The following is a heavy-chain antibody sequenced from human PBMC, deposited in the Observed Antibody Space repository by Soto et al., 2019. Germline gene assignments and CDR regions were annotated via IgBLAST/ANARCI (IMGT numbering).Heavy chain of an antibody. D-gene: IGHD1-7*01. CDR1: GGSISSSNW. Sequence: SETLSLTCAVSGGSISSSNWWSWVRQPPGKGLEWIGEIYHSGSTNYNPSLKSRVTISVDKSKNQFSLKLSSVTAADTAVYYCARSKLELHYYYYYMDVWGKGTTVTVSS. CDR2: IYHSGST. J-gene: IGHJ6*03. CDR3: ARSKLELHYYYYYMDV. V-gene: IGHV4-4*02.